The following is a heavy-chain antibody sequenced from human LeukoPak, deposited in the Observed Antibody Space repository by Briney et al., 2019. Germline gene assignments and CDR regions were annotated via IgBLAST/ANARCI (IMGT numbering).Heavy chain of an antibody. CDR3: ARGGYYYDSSGYYSFDY. Sequence: SDTLSLTCTVSGGSINSSSYYWGWIRQPPGKGLEWIGRIYTSGSTNYNPSLKSRVTMSVDTSKNQCSLKLSSVTAADTAVYYCARGGYYYDSSGYYSFDYWGQGTLVTVSS. CDR1: GGSINSSSYY. CDR2: IYTSGST. D-gene: IGHD3-22*01. J-gene: IGHJ4*02. V-gene: IGHV4-39*07.